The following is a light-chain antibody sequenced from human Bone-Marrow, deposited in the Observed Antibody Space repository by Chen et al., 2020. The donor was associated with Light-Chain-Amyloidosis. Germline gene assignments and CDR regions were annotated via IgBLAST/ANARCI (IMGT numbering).Light chain of an antibody. Sequence: SYVLTQPSSVSVAPGQTATIAWGGNHIGSTSVHWYQQTPGQAPLLVVYDDSDRPSGIPERLSGSNSGNTATLTISRVEAGDEADYYCQVWDRSSGRPVFGGGTKLTVL. J-gene: IGLJ3*02. V-gene: IGLV3-21*02. CDR3: QVWDRSSGRPV. CDR2: DDS. CDR1: HIGSTS.